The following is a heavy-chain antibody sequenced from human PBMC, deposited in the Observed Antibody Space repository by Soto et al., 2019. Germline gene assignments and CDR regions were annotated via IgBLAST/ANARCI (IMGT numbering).Heavy chain of an antibody. Sequence: QVQLVQSGAEVKKPGASVKVSCKFSGNTLTEFSLHWVHKAPGKGLEGRGGFDPEDGETIYAQKFQGRVTMTEDTSTDTAYMELSSLRSEDTAVYYCATLHLGELSLYPSYYFDYWGQGTLVTVSS. CDR3: ATLHLGELSLYPSYYFDY. V-gene: IGHV1-24*01. CDR1: GNTLTEFS. J-gene: IGHJ4*02. D-gene: IGHD3-16*02. CDR2: FDPEDGET.